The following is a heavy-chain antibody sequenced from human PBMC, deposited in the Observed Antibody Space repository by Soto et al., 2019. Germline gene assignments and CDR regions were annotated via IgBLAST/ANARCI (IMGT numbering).Heavy chain of an antibody. CDR3: ARVRRSDCSGGSCYHYYYYMDV. D-gene: IGHD2-15*01. V-gene: IGHV4-59*01. CDR1: GGSISSYY. Sequence: SETLSLTCTVSGGSISSYYWSWIRQPPGKGLEWIGYIYYSGSTNYNPSLKSRVTISVDTSKSQFSLKLSSVTAADTAVYYCARVRRSDCSGGSCYHYYYYMDVWGKGTTVTVSS. CDR2: IYYSGST. J-gene: IGHJ6*03.